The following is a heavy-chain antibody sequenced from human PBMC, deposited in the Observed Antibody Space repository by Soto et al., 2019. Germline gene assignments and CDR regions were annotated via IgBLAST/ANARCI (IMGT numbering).Heavy chain of an antibody. CDR2: ISSNGGST. D-gene: IGHD2-2*01. V-gene: IGHV3-64*01. CDR3: ARAVNQLLGIYYYYYMDV. CDR1: GFTFSSYA. Sequence: GGSLRLSCAASGFTFSSYAMHWVRQAPGKGLEYVSAISSNGGSTYYANSVKGRFTISRDNSKNTLYLQMGSLRAEDMAVYYCARAVNQLLGIYYYYYMDVWGKGTTVTVSS. J-gene: IGHJ6*03.